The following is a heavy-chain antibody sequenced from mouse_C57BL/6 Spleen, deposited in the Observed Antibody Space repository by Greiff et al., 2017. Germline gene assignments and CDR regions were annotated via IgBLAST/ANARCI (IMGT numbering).Heavy chain of an antibody. CDR2: IDPETGGA. CDR3: TRDWDD. V-gene: IGHV1-15*01. D-gene: IGHD4-1*01. CDR1: GYTFTDYE. J-gene: IGHJ2*01. Sequence: QVQLQQSGAELVRPGASVTLSCKASGYTFTDYEMHWVKQTPVHGLEWIGAIDPETGGAAYNQKFKGKAILTADKSSSTAYMELRSLTSEDSAVDYYTRDWDDWGQGTTLTVSS.